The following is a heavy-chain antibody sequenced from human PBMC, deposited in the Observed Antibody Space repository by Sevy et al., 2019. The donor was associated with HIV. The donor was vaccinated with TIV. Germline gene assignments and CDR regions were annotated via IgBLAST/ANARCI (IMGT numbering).Heavy chain of an antibody. CDR1: GYTFSSNY. CDR2: INPSGDIT. D-gene: IGHD3-22*01. CDR3: ALLHDYDTVGVDF. V-gene: IGHV1-46*01. Sequence: ASVKVSCKASGYTFSSNYMHWVRQAPGQGLEWMGIINPSGDITSYAQRFQDRVTMTRDTSTSTVYLELTSLTPEDTAVYYCALLHDYDTVGVDFWGQGTLVTVSS. J-gene: IGHJ4*02.